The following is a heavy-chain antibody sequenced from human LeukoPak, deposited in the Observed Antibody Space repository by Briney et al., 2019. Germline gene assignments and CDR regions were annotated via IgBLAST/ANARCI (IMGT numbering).Heavy chain of an antibody. CDR1: GFRFSSYA. CDR2: IGGSGGRT. J-gene: IGHJ4*02. CDR3: AKLYDSGGYWRSDNFDY. D-gene: IGHD3-22*01. V-gene: IGHV3-23*01. Sequence: GGSLRLSCAASGFRFSSYAMTWVRQAPGKGLEWVSGIGGSGGRTYYADFVKGRFTISRDASKNTLYLQMSSLRAEDTADYFCAKLYDSGGYWRSDNFDYWGQGTLVTVSS.